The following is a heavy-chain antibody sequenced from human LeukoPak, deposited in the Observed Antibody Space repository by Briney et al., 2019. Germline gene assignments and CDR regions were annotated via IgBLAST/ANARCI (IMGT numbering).Heavy chain of an antibody. J-gene: IGHJ4*02. CDR2: ISWNSGSI. D-gene: IGHD1-7*01. V-gene: IGHV3-9*01. CDR1: GFTFDDYA. CDR3: ARTIRGY. Sequence: PGGSLRLSCAASGFTFDDYAMHWVRQAPGKGLEWVSGISWNSGSIGYADSVKGRFTISRDNAKNSLYLQMNSLRAEDTAVYYCARTIRGYWGQGTLVTVSS.